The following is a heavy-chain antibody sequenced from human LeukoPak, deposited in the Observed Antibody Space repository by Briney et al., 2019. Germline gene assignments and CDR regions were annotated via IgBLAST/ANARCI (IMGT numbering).Heavy chain of an antibody. Sequence: SETLSLTCTVSGGSISSSSYYWGWIRQPPGKGLKWIGSIYYSGSTYYNPSLKSRVTISVDTSKNQFSLKLGSVTAADTAVYYCARSRGSIAAAGTAPWGQGTLVTVSS. V-gene: IGHV4-39*07. CDR1: GGSISSSSYY. CDR3: ARSRGSIAAAGTAP. CDR2: IYYSGST. J-gene: IGHJ4*02. D-gene: IGHD6-13*01.